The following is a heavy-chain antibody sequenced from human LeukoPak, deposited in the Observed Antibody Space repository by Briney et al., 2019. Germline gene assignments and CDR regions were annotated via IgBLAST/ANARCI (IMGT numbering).Heavy chain of an antibody. CDR2: IYAGDSDP. CDR3: ATINYPSGLLY. D-gene: IGHD3-10*01. CDR1: GYNFNIYW. Sequence: MRGESLKISCKGSGYNFNIYWIGWVRQMPGTGLEWMGKIYAGDSDPKYSPSFQGQVTVSVDKSINTAYLEWSSLKASDTAIYYCATINYPSGLLYWGQGTPVVVSS. V-gene: IGHV5-51*01. J-gene: IGHJ4*02.